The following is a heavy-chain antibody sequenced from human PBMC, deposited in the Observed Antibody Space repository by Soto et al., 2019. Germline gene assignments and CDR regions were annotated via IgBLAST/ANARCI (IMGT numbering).Heavy chain of an antibody. CDR3: ARAVRLSGDSFDS. J-gene: IGHJ3*02. D-gene: IGHD1-1*01. Sequence: SLRLSCTASGFTLSDYPMSWFRQAPGKGLEWVAYIRTAAYGGTTEYTASVKDRFTISRDDSEGIASLQMNSLKTEDTAMYYCARAVRLSGDSFDSWGQGTLVTVSS. V-gene: IGHV3-49*01. CDR2: IRTAAYGGTT. CDR1: GFTLSDYP.